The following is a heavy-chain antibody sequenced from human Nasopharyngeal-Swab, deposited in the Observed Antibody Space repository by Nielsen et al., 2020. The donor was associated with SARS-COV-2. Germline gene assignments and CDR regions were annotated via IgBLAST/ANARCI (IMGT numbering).Heavy chain of an antibody. D-gene: IGHD1-26*01. V-gene: IGHV3-48*02. CDR3: ARDRSPLRGRATGDYFDY. Sequence: GESLKISCAASGFTFSSYSMNWVRQAPGKGLEWVSYISSSSSTIYYADSVKGRFTISRDSAKNSLYLQMNSLRDEDTAVYYCARDRSPLRGRATGDYFDYWGQGTLVTVSS. J-gene: IGHJ4*02. CDR2: ISSSSSTI. CDR1: GFTFSSYS.